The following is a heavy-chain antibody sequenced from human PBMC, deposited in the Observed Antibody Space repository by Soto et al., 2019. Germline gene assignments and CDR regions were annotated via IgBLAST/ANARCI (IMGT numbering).Heavy chain of an antibody. Sequence: GGSLRLSCAASGFTFSSYSMNWVRQAPGKGLEWVSYISSSSSTIYYADSVKGRFTISRDNAKNSLYLQMNSLRDEDTAVYYCARDSPGNYYYYGMDVWGQGTTVTVSS. CDR1: GFTFSSYS. CDR2: ISSSSSTI. D-gene: IGHD6-13*01. V-gene: IGHV3-48*02. CDR3: ARDSPGNYYYYGMDV. J-gene: IGHJ6*02.